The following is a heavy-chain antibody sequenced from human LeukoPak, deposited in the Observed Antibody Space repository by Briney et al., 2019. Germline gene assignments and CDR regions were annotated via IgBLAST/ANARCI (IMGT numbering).Heavy chain of an antibody. D-gene: IGHD3-10*01. CDR1: GFTFSDYY. CDR3: ARGLYGAGSTFDY. Sequence: PGGSLRLSXAASGFTFSDYYMSWIGQAPGKGLEWVSYISSSGSTIYYADSVKGRFTISRDNAKNSLYLQMNSLRAEDTAVYYSARGLYGAGSTFDYWGQGTLVTVSS. J-gene: IGHJ4*02. CDR2: ISSSGSTI. V-gene: IGHV3-11*04.